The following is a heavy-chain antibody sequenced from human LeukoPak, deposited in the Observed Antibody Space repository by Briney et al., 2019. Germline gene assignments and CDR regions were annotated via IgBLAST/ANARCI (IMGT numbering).Heavy chain of an antibody. Sequence: GTLRLSCAASGFTFSSYGMSWIRQPPRKGLEWIGSIYYSGSTYYNPSLKSRVTISVDTSKNQFSLKLSSVTAADTAVYYCARHGDYYDSSGLRRGAFDIWGQGTMVTVSS. J-gene: IGHJ3*02. V-gene: IGHV4-39*01. D-gene: IGHD3-22*01. CDR3: ARHGDYYDSSGLRRGAFDI. CDR2: IYYSGST. CDR1: GFTFSSYG.